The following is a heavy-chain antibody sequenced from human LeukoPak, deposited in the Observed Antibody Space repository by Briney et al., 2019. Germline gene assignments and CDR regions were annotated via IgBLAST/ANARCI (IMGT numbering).Heavy chain of an antibody. D-gene: IGHD3-22*01. CDR1: GGSFSGYY. J-gene: IGHJ4*02. CDR3: TCGYYSRGDY. V-gene: IGHV4-34*01. CDR2: INHSGST. Sequence: SETLSLTCAVYGGSFSGYYWSWIRQPPGKGLEWIGEINHSGSTNYNPSLKSRVTISVDTSKNQFSLKLSSVTAADTAVYYCTCGYYSRGDYWGQGTLVTVSS.